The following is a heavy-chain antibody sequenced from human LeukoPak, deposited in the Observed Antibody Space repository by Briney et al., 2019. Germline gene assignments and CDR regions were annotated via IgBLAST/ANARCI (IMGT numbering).Heavy chain of an antibody. J-gene: IGHJ4*02. V-gene: IGHV3-74*01. CDR3: ASTPVERCGVGSPCYPYFDY. D-gene: IGHD2-15*01. Sequence: GGSLRLSCAASGFTFSNHWMHWVRQVPGKGLLWVSSIHADASYADYANSVKGRFTISRDNAKNTLYLQMNSLRGEDTGVYYCASTPVERCGVGSPCYPYFDYWGQGTLVTVSS. CDR2: IHADASYA. CDR1: GFTFSNHW.